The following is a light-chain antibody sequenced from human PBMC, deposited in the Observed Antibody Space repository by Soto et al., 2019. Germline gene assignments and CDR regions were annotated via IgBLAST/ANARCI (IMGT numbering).Light chain of an antibody. CDR3: TSYTSSATWV. CDR1: SSDVGGYNY. J-gene: IGLJ3*02. CDR2: EVS. Sequence: QSVLTQPASVSGSPGQSITVSCTGTSSDVGGYNYVSWYQQHPGKVPKLMIYEVSYRPSGVSNRFSASKSGNTASLTISGLQAEDEADYYCTSYTSSATWVFGGGTKLTVL. V-gene: IGLV2-14*01.